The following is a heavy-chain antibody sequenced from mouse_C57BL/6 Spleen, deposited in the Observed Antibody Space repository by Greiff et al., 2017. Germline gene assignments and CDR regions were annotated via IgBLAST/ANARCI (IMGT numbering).Heavy chain of an antibody. D-gene: IGHD2-3*01. CDR1: GYTFTSYW. Sequence: QVQLQQSGAELAKPGASVKLSCKASGYTFTSYWMHWVKQRPGQGLEWIGYINPSSGYTKYNQKFKDKATLSADKSPSAAYMQLSSLTYEDSAVYYWAREGYDGYLAHYWGQGTTLTVSS. V-gene: IGHV1-7*01. CDR2: INPSSGYT. J-gene: IGHJ2*01. CDR3: AREGYDGYLAHY.